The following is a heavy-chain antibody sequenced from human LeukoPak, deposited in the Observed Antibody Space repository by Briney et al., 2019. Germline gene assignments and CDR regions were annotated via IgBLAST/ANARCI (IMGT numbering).Heavy chain of an antibody. CDR3: AKGYSGYDRSSPFDY. D-gene: IGHD5-12*01. V-gene: IGHV3-23*01. J-gene: IGHJ4*02. Sequence: GGPLRLSCAASGFTFSSYAMSWVRQAPGKGLEWASAISGSGGSTYYADSVKGRFTISRDNSKNTLYLQMNSQRAEDTAVYYCAKGYSGYDRSSPFDYWGQGTLVTVSS. CDR2: ISGSGGST. CDR1: GFTFSSYA.